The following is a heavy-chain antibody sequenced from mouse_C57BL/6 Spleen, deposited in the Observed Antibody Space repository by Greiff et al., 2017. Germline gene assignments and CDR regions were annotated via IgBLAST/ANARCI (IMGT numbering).Heavy chain of an antibody. J-gene: IGHJ2*01. CDR2: IDPSDSYT. V-gene: IGHV1-69*01. CDR3: ARSGYYYCSSPYFDY. CDR1: GSTFTSYW. Sequence: QVQLQPPGAELVMPGASVQLSCKASGSTFTSYWLHWVKQRPGQGLEWIGEIDPSDSYTNYNQKFKGKSTLTVDKSSSTSYMQLSSLTSEDSAVYYCARSGYYYCSSPYFDYWGQGTTLTVSS. D-gene: IGHD1-1*01.